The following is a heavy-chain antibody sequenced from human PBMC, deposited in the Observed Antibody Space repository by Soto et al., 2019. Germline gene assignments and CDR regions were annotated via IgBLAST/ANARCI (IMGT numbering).Heavy chain of an antibody. J-gene: IGHJ6*02. CDR2: IYSGGST. V-gene: IGHV3-53*01. CDR3: ARDSGNWLWLPNSAFDYYGMDV. CDR1: GFTVSSHY. Sequence: GGSLRLSCAASGFTVSSHYMSWVRQAPGKGLEWVSVIYSGGSTYYADSVKGRFTISRDNSKNTLYLQMNSLRAEDTAVYYCARDSGNWLWLPNSAFDYYGMDVWGQGTTVTVSS. D-gene: IGHD3-9*01.